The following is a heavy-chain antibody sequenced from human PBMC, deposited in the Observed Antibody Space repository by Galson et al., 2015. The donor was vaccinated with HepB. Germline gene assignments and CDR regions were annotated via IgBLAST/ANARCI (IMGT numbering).Heavy chain of an antibody. J-gene: IGHJ4*02. D-gene: IGHD5-24*01. V-gene: IGHV3-30-3*01. CDR3: ARLGGEMATIISPSFDY. Sequence: SLRLSCAASGFTFSSYAMHWVRQAPGKGLEWVAVISYDGSNKYYADSVKGRFTISRDNSKNTLYLQMNSLRAEDTAVYYCARLGGEMATIISPSFDYWGQGTLVTVSS. CDR2: ISYDGSNK. CDR1: GFTFSSYA.